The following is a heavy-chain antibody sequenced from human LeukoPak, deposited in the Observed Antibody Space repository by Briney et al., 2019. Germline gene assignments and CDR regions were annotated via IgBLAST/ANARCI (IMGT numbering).Heavy chain of an antibody. Sequence: GGSLRLSCAASGFTFSNYWMSWVRQAPGKGLEWVANINKDGSEKYYVDSVKGRFTISRDNAKNSLYLQMNSLSAEDTAVYCCARWVSVFDYWAREPWSPSPQ. J-gene: IGHJ4*02. CDR3: ARWVSVFDY. CDR1: GFTFSNYW. CDR2: INKDGSEK. V-gene: IGHV3-7*01. D-gene: IGHD6-13*01.